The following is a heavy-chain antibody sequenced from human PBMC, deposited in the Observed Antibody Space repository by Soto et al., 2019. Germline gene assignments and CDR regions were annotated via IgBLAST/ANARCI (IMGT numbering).Heavy chain of an antibody. CDR2: IYYSGST. V-gene: IGHV4-31*03. CDR3: ARGLPCSGITIFGVVTSHFDY. CDR1: GGSITSGGYY. D-gene: IGHD3-3*01. J-gene: IGHJ4*02. Sequence: QVQLQESGPGLVKPSQTLSLTCTVSGGSITSGGYYWSWIRQHPGKGLEWIGYIYYSGSTYYNPSLKSRVTISLDTSKNQFPLKLSSVTAADTAVYYCARGLPCSGITIFGVVTSHFDYWGQGSLVTVSS.